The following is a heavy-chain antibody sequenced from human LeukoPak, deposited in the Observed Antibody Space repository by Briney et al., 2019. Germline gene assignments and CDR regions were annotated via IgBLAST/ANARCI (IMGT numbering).Heavy chain of an antibody. Sequence: ASVKVSCKASVYTFTGYYMHWVRQAPGQGREWMGWINPNSGGTNYAQKFQGRVTMTRDTSISTAYMELSRLRSDDTAVYYCARDRVQLERRLDYWGQGTLVTVSS. V-gene: IGHV1-2*02. CDR3: ARDRVQLERRLDY. J-gene: IGHJ4*02. D-gene: IGHD1-1*01. CDR1: VYTFTGYY. CDR2: INPNSGGT.